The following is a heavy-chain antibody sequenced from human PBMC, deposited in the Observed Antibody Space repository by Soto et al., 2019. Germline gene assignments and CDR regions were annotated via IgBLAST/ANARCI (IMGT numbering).Heavy chain of an antibody. CDR2: IWYDGSNK. J-gene: IGHJ6*03. D-gene: IGHD2-2*01. Sequence: QVQLVESGGGVVQPGRSLRLSCAASGFTFSSYGMHWVRQAPGKGLEWVAVIWYDGSNKYYADSVKGRFTISRDNSKNTLYLQMNSLRAEDTAVYYCARDYCSSTSCYYYYYMEVWGKGTTVTVSS. CDR3: ARDYCSSTSCYYYYYMEV. CDR1: GFTFSSYG. V-gene: IGHV3-33*01.